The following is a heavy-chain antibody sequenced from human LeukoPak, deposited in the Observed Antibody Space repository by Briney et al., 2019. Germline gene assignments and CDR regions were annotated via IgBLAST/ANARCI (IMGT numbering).Heavy chain of an antibody. CDR3: ARGGVDYYGSGTYYLMYYFDY. V-gene: IGHV3-23*01. Sequence: GGTLRLSCAASGFTFSNYGMSWVRQAPGKGLEWVSGISGSGGATYYADSVKGRFTISRDDPHNTLYLQMNSLRAEDTAVYFCARGGVDYYGSGTYYLMYYFDYWGQGALVTVSS. CDR1: GFTFSNYG. D-gene: IGHD3-10*01. CDR2: ISGSGGAT. J-gene: IGHJ4*02.